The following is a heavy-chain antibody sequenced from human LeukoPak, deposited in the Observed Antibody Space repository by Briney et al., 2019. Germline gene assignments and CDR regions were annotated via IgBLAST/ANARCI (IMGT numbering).Heavy chain of an antibody. Sequence: PGGSLRLSCVASGFIFTDYWMSWVRQAPGKGLEWLANIKQDGSEKYYVDSVKGRFTISRDNAKNSLYLQMNSLRAEDTAVYYCATYSSLNRREFQYWGQGTLLTVSS. D-gene: IGHD3-22*01. CDR1: GFIFTDYW. CDR3: ATYSSLNRREFQY. V-gene: IGHV3-7*01. J-gene: IGHJ1*01. CDR2: IKQDGSEK.